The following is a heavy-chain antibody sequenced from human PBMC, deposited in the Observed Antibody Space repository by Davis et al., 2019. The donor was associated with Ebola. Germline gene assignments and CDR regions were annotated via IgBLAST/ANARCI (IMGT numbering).Heavy chain of an antibody. CDR3: ARLAIYGSGSYQGGYYYGMDV. V-gene: IGHV5-51*01. D-gene: IGHD3-10*01. CDR1: GYSFTSYW. Sequence: GGSLRLSCKGSGYSFTSYWISWVRQMPGKGLEWMGIIYPGDPDTIYSPSFQGQVTISADKSISTAYLQWSSLKASDTAMYYCARLAIYGSGSYQGGYYYGMDVWGQGTTVTVSS. CDR2: IYPGDPDT. J-gene: IGHJ6*02.